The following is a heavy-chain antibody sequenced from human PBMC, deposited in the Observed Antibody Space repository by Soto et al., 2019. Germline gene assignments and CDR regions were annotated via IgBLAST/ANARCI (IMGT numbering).Heavy chain of an antibody. J-gene: IGHJ4*02. V-gene: IGHV4-30-4*01. CDR1: GGSISSGNYY. CDR3: ARDGQLVINYFDY. D-gene: IGHD6-13*01. Sequence: TLSLTCTVSGGSISSGNYYWSWIRQSPGKGLEWIGYIYSTGSSYYNPSLRSRVSISRDNAKNSLYLQMNSLRAEDTAVYYCARDGQLVINYFDYWGQGTLVTVSS. CDR2: IYSTGSS.